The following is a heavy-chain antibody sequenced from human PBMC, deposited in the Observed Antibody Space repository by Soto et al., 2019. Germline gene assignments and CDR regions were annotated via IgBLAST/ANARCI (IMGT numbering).Heavy chain of an antibody. V-gene: IGHV3-23*01. D-gene: IGHD4-4*01. CDR2: IGGSGGNT. CDR3: ARVASDYINSADH. J-gene: IGHJ4*02. Sequence: EVQLLESGGGLVQPGGSLRLSCAASGFIFNAYAMTWVRQAQGKGLEWVSAIGGSGGNTYYAASVKGRFTISRDNSKDTVELEMNRLRVDDTTVYFCARVASDYINSADHWGQGILVTVSS. CDR1: GFIFNAYA.